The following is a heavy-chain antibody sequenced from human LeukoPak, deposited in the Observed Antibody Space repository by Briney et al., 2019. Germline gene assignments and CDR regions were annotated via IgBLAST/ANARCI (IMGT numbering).Heavy chain of an antibody. CDR2: ISAYNGNT. J-gene: IGHJ4*02. V-gene: IGHV1-18*04. CDR3: ARGLVIAVAGPFFDY. CDR1: CFTFTSYG. Sequence: ASVKVSCKASCFTFTSYGVSWVRQAPGQGLEWMGWISAYNGNTNYAQKLQGRVTMTTDTSTSTAYMELRSLRSDDTAVYYCARGLVIAVAGPFFDYWGQGTLVTVSS. D-gene: IGHD6-19*01.